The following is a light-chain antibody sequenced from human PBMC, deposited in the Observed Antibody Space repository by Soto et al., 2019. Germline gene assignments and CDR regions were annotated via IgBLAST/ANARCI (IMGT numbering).Light chain of an antibody. CDR3: NSYAGNKYV. J-gene: IGLJ1*01. CDR1: RRDVGGYNY. Sequence: SAPTQPPSPSRAPGQSVPISCTGTRRDVGGYNYVSWYQQHPGKAPKLMIYEVNKRPSWVPDRFSGSKSGNTASLTVSGLQAEDEADYYCNSYAGNKYVFGTGTKVTVL. CDR2: EVN. V-gene: IGLV2-8*01.